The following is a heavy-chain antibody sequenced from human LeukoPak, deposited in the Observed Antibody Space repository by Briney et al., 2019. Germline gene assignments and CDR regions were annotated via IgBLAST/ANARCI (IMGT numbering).Heavy chain of an antibody. CDR3: AREMAVTTSDAFDI. J-gene: IGHJ3*02. D-gene: IGHD4-17*01. Sequence: GGSLRLSCAASGFTFSSYWMSWVRQAPGKGLEWVANIKQDGSEKYYVDSVKGRFTISRDNAKNSLYLQMNSLRAEDTAVYYCAREMAVTTSDAFDIWGQGTMVTVSS. CDR2: IKQDGSEK. V-gene: IGHV3-7*01. CDR1: GFTFSSYW.